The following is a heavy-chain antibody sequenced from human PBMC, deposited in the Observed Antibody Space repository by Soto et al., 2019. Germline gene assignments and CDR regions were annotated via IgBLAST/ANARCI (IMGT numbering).Heavy chain of an antibody. J-gene: IGHJ4*02. Sequence: QVQLVQSGAEVKKPGASVKVSCKASGFTLNTYYIHWVRQAPGQGLEWMGLISPSGETVSYAQKFQGRVTVTRDASITTVHMELTSLTSEDTAIYYCATEVPGTGGFDYGGQGTLVTVSS. CDR2: ISPSGETV. V-gene: IGHV1-46*02. CDR3: ATEVPGTGGFDY. D-gene: IGHD7-27*01. CDR1: GFTLNTYY.